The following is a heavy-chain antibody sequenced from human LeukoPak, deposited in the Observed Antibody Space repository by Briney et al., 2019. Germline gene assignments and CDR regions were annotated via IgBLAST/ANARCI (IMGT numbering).Heavy chain of an antibody. CDR2: ISSSSSTI. J-gene: IGHJ5*02. CDR1: GFTFSSDS. Sequence: GGSLRLSCAASGFTFSSDSMNWVRQAPGKGLEWGSCISSSSSTIYYADSVKGRFTISRDNAKNSLYLQMNSLRAEDTAVYYSARLPMWFDTWGQGTLVTVSS. V-gene: IGHV3-48*01. CDR3: ARLPMWFDT.